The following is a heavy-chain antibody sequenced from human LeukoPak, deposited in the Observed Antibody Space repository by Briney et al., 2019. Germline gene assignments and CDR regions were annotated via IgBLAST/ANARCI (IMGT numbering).Heavy chain of an antibody. CDR1: GGSISSYY. Sequence: SETLSLTCTVSGGSISSYYWSWIRQPPGKGLEWIGYIYYSGSTNYNPSLKGRVTISVDTSKNQFSLKLSSVTAADTAVYYCARVSPVAAADGMDVWGQGTTVTVSS. CDR3: ARVSPVAAADGMDV. J-gene: IGHJ6*02. CDR2: IYYSGST. D-gene: IGHD6-13*01. V-gene: IGHV4-59*01.